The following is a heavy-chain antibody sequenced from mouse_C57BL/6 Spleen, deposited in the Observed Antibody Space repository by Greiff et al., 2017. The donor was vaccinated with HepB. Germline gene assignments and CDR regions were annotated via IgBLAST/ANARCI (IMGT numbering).Heavy chain of an antibody. CDR1: GFTFSDYG. J-gene: IGHJ1*03. CDR2: ISSGSSTI. CDR3: ARGYYYGSSPHWYFDV. Sequence: EVKLMESGGGLVKPGGSLKLSCAASGFTFSDYGMHWVRQAPEKGLEWVAYISSGSSTIYYADTVKGRFTISRDNAKNTLFLQMTSLRSEDTAMYYCARGYYYGSSPHWYFDVWGTGTTVTVSS. D-gene: IGHD1-1*01. V-gene: IGHV5-17*01.